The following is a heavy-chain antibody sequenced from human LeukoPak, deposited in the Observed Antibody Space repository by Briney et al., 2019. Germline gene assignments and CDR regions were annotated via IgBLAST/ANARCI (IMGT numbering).Heavy chain of an antibody. CDR3: AREKRDYYDSSGYYLSWFDP. Sequence: PSETLSLTCTVSGGSISSSSYYWGWIRQPPGKGLEWSGSIYHSGSTYFNPSLKSRVTISVDTAKNQFSLKLSSVTAADTAVYYCAREKRDYYDSSGYYLSWFDPWGQGTLVTVSS. CDR2: IYHSGST. CDR1: GGSISSSSYY. D-gene: IGHD3-22*01. V-gene: IGHV4-39*07. J-gene: IGHJ5*02.